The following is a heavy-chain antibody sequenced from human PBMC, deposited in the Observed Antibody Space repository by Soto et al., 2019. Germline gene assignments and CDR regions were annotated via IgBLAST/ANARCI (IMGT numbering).Heavy chain of an antibody. CDR1: GFTVSSND. J-gene: IGHJ5*02. D-gene: IGHD6-19*01. V-gene: IGHV3-53*01. Sequence: PVVESGGGLIQPGGSLRLSCAASGFTVSSNDMSWVRQAPGKGLEWVSVIYSSGITDYTDSVKGRFTIFRDYSKTTVYLQMNSLKAEDTAVFYCTRDSEAGTKGRWFDPWGQGTLVTVSS. CDR3: TRDSEAGTKGRWFDP. CDR2: IYSSGIT.